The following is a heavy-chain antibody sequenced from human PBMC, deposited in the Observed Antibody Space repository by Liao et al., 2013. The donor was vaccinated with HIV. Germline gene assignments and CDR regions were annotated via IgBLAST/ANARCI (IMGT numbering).Heavy chain of an antibody. CDR1: GGSINSGNYY. V-gene: IGHV4-61*02. J-gene: IGHJ6*03. CDR3: ARAGYCSSTSCYFYMDV. CDR2: IYAGDST. Sequence: QVQLQESGPGLVRPSQTLSLTCTVSGGSINSGNYYWSWIRQPAGRGLEWIGRIYAGDSTQYNPSLKSRVTISADTSRNQFFLKLSSVTAADTAVYYCARAGYCSSTSCYFYMDVWGKGTTVTVSS. D-gene: IGHD2-2*01.